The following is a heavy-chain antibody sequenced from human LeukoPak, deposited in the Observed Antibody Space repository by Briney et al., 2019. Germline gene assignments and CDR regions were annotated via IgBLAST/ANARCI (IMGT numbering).Heavy chain of an antibody. CDR2: INPQNGAT. J-gene: IGHJ4*02. CDR1: GYTFTGNY. CDR3: ARGPEEY. Sequence: GASVKVSCKASGYTFTGNYIHWVRQAPGQGLEWMGWINPQNGATFYTQRFQGRVTMTSDTSISTAYMELSRLTSDDTAVFYFARGPEEYLGQGTLVTVSS. V-gene: IGHV1-2*02.